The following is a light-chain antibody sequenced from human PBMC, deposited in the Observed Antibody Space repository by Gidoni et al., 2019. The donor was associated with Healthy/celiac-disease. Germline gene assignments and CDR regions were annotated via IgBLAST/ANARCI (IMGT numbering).Light chain of an antibody. CDR1: QSLFHTNGYNY. CDR2: LVS. J-gene: IGKJ4*01. Sequence: VITQSPLSLSVTPGESASISCRSSQSLFHTNGYNYLAWYLQKPGHSPQLLIYLVSHRAPGVPDRFSGSGSGTEFTLTISRVEAEDVGVYFCKQNRRAPLTFGGGTQVE. V-gene: IGKV2-28*01. CDR3: KQNRRAPLT.